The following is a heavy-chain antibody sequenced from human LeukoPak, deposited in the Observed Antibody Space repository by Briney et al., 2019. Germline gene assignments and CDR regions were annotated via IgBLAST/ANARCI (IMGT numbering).Heavy chain of an antibody. D-gene: IGHD3-22*01. CDR2: IYHSGST. Sequence: PSETLSLTCTVSGYSISSGYYWGWIRQPPGKGLEWIGSIYHSGSTYYNPSLKSRVTISVDTSKNQFSLKLSSVTAADTAVYYCARAYDTSGYYPEFDSWGQGALVTVSS. V-gene: IGHV4-38-2*02. CDR3: ARAYDTSGYYPEFDS. J-gene: IGHJ4*02. CDR1: GYSISSGYY.